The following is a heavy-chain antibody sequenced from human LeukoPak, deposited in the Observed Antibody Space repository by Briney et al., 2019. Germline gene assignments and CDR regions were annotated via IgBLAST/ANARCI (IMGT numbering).Heavy chain of an antibody. CDR1: GGSFSGYY. J-gene: IGHJ6*02. CDR2: INHSGST. Sequence: PSETLSLTCAVYGGSFSGYYWSWIRQPPGKGLEWIGEINHSGSTNYNPSLKSRVTISVDTSKNQFSLKLSSVTAADTAVYYCAREWNRIGCSSTSCYRAFYGMDVWGQGTTVTVSS. D-gene: IGHD2-2*01. CDR3: AREWNRIGCSSTSCYRAFYGMDV. V-gene: IGHV4-34*01.